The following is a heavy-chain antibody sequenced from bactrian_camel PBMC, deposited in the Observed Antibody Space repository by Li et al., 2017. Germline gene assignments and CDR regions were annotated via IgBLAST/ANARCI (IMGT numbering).Heavy chain of an antibody. CDR2: IKRDGTT. V-gene: IGHV3S53*01. D-gene: IGHD2*01. CDR1: GIPFTTGC. J-gene: IGHJ4*01. CDR3: AAEESEPYSCYTGSLLLY. Sequence: HVQLVESGGGSVQPGGSLRLTCAAAGIPFTTGCLGWYRQGPGKEREGIAAIKRDGTTTYADSVKGRFTISKDNAKNILYLQMNSLKPEDAAMYYCAAEESEPYSCYTGSLLLYWGQGTQVTVS.